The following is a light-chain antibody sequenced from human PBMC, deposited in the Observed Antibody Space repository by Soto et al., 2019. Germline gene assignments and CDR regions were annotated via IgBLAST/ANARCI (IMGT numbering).Light chain of an antibody. CDR1: SSDVGGYTY. J-gene: IGLJ3*02. CDR2: EVT. CDR3: TSYTSSSTWV. Sequence: QSALTQPASVSGSPGQSITISCTGTSSDVGGYTYVSWYQYHPGKAPKLIIYEVTNRPSGVSNRFSGSKSDNTASLTISGLQAEDEANYYCTSYTSSSTWVFGGGTKVTVL. V-gene: IGLV2-14*01.